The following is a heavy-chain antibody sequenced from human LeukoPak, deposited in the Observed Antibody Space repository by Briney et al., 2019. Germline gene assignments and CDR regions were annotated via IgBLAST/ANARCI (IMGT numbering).Heavy chain of an antibody. CDR1: GFTFSSYA. J-gene: IGHJ4*02. V-gene: IGHV3-23*01. Sequence: AGGSLRLSCAASGFTFSSYAMSWVRQAPGKGLEWVSAITSGGGTTYYAGSVKGRFTISRDNSKNTLYLQMNSLRAEDTAVYYCARDPPRAAWVFDYWGQGTLVSVSS. CDR3: ARDPPRAAWVFDY. CDR2: ITSGGGTT. D-gene: IGHD6-25*01.